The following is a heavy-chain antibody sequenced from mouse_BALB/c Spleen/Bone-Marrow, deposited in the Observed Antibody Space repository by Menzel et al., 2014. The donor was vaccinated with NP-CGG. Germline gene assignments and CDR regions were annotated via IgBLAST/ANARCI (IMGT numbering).Heavy chain of an antibody. Sequence: EVMLVESGGGLVKPGGSLKLSCAASGFTFSSYAMSWVRQTPEKRLEWVATISSGGSYTYYPDSVKGRFTISRDNAKNXLYLQMSSLRSEDTAMYYCARVITWYFDVWGAGTTVTVSS. V-gene: IGHV5-9-1*01. CDR3: ARVITWYFDV. J-gene: IGHJ1*01. CDR1: GFTFSSYA. D-gene: IGHD2-4*01. CDR2: ISSGGSYT.